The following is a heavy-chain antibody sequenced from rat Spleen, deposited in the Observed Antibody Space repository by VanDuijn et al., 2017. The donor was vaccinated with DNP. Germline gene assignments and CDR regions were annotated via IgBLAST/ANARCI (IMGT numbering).Heavy chain of an antibody. CDR2: LWLDGNT. D-gene: IGHD5-1*01. J-gene: IGHJ2*01. CDR1: GFSLTSYH. Sequence: QVQLKESGPGLVKPSETLSLTCTVSGFSLTSYHVSWVRQPPGKGLEWMGGLWLDGNTDYNSALKSRLSITRDTSKSQVFLTMNSLQIDDTAVYYCAELGEGYWGQGVMVTVSS. CDR3: AELGEGY. V-gene: IGHV2S61*01.